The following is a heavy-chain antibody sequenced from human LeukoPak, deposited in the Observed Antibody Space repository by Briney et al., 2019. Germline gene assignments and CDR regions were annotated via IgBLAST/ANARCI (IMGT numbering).Heavy chain of an antibody. CDR3: ARAGATASNWFDP. V-gene: IGHV4-38-2*02. CDR1: GYSISSGYC. J-gene: IGHJ5*02. CDR2: IYHSGST. Sequence: SETLSLTCTVSGYSISSGYCWGWIRQPPGKGLEWIGSIYHSGSTYYNPSLKSRVTISVDTSKNQFSLKLSSVTAADTAVYYCARAGATASNWFDPWGQGTLVTVSS. D-gene: IGHD1-26*01.